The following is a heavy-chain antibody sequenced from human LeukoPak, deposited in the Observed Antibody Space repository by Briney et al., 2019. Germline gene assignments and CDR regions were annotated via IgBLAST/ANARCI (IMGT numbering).Heavy chain of an antibody. J-gene: IGHJ6*03. CDR2: IIPIFGTA. V-gene: IGHV1-69*05. CDR3: ARVELHYYGSGSYYRPGPPYYYYYMDV. D-gene: IGHD3-10*01. Sequence: SVKVSCKASGGTFSSYPISWVRQAPGQGLEWMGGIIPIFGTANYAQKFQGRVTITTDESTSTAYMELSSLRSEDTAVYYCARVELHYYGSGSYYRPGPPYYYYYMDVWGKGTTVTVSS. CDR1: GGTFSSYP.